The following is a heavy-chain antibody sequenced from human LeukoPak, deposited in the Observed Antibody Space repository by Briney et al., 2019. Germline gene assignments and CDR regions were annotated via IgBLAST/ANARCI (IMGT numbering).Heavy chain of an antibody. Sequence: QSGGSLRLSCAASGFTFSSYTMNWVRQPPGKGLEWVSNIGTSSTTIYYADSVKGRFTISRDNAKNSLYLQMNSLRADDTAVYYCAKDPSPRAANYFDYWGQGTLVTVSS. CDR3: AKDPSPRAANYFDY. CDR1: GFTFSSYT. CDR2: IGTSSTTI. D-gene: IGHD2-15*01. V-gene: IGHV3-48*01. J-gene: IGHJ4*02.